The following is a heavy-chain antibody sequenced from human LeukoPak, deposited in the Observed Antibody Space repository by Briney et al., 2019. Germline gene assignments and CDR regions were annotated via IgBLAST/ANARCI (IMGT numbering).Heavy chain of an antibody. V-gene: IGHV1-46*01. CDR1: XYTFTSYY. D-gene: IGHD2-2*01. Sequence: XSXYTFTSYYMXXVGQARGKGGXXXXXINPSGGSTSYAQKFQGRVTITRDTTRRTVYMEVRRLRERDTAVYYCARMGGAVGSSRQKYYFDYWGQGTLVTVAS. J-gene: IGHJ4*02. CDR3: ARMGGAVGSSRQKYYFDY. CDR2: INPSGGST.